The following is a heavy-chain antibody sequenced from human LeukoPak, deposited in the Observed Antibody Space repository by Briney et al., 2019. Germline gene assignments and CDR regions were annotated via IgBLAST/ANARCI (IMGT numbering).Heavy chain of an antibody. CDR3: ARSIRGGSYYYYYYMDV. Sequence: ASVKVSCKASGYTFTSYDINWVRQATGQGLEWMGWMNPNGGNTGYAQKFQGRVTMTRNTSISTAYMELSSLRSEDTAVYYCARSIRGGSYYYYYYMDVWGKGTTVTVSS. V-gene: IGHV1-8*01. D-gene: IGHD1-26*01. CDR1: GYTFTSYD. J-gene: IGHJ6*03. CDR2: MNPNGGNT.